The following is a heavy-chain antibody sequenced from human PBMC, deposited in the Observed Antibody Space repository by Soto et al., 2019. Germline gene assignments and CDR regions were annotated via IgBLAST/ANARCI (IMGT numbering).Heavy chain of an antibody. CDR2: MNPDSGHA. CDR3: ARRPHCSGGICYYGLDN. Sequence: QVQLVQSGAEVKKPGASVKVSCKASGYTFTNSDINWVPQAPGQGLEWMGWMNPDSGHAAYAQKFQGRVTLTTSTSTSTVYMEMRSLGSEDTAVYYCARRPHCSGGICYYGLDNWGQGTLVTVSS. J-gene: IGHJ4*02. CDR1: GYTFTNSD. V-gene: IGHV1-8*01. D-gene: IGHD2-15*01.